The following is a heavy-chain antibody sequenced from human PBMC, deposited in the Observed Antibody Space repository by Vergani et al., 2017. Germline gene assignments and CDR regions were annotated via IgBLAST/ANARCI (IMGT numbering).Heavy chain of an antibody. Sequence: VQLVESGGDLVHPGGSLRLSCAASGITFSSYWMTWVRQAPGKGLEWVANIKADGSEKYYVDSVKGRFTISRDNDMNSVYLQMNSLRAEDTAVYYCAKDTGAAGRNPNWFDPWGQGTLVTVSS. V-gene: IGHV3-7*01. CDR2: IKADGSEK. CDR3: AKDTGAAGRNPNWFDP. D-gene: IGHD6-13*01. CDR1: GITFSSYW. J-gene: IGHJ5*02.